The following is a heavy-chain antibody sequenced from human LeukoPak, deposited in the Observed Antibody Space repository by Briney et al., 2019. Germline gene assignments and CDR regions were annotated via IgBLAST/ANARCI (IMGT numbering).Heavy chain of an antibody. CDR2: ISSNGGST. Sequence: GGSLRLSCAASGFTFSTYAMHWVRQAPGEGVEYVSAISSNGGSTYYANSVKGRFSISRDNSKNTLYLLLGSLRAEDMAVYYCARCVVVAANIDYWGQGTLVTVSS. CDR3: ARCVVVAANIDY. CDR1: GFTFSTYA. D-gene: IGHD2-15*01. V-gene: IGHV3-64*01. J-gene: IGHJ4*02.